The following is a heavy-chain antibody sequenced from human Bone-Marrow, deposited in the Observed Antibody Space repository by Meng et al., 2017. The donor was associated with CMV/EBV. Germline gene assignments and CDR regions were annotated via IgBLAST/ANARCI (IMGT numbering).Heavy chain of an antibody. Sequence: GESLKISCAASGFTFSDYYMSWIRQAPGKGLEWVSYISSSGSTIYYADSVKGRFTISRDNANNSLYLQMNSLRAEDTAVYYCARDLIAVVSNYGMDVWGQGTMVTVSS. CDR1: GFTFSDYY. CDR2: ISSSGSTI. CDR3: ARDLIAVVSNYGMDV. J-gene: IGHJ6*02. D-gene: IGHD6-19*01. V-gene: IGHV3-11*01.